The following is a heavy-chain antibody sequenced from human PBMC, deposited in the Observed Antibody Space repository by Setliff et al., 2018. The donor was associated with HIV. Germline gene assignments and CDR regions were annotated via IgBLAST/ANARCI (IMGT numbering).Heavy chain of an antibody. CDR3: ARSMSGWSVDY. D-gene: IGHD6-19*01. J-gene: IGHJ4*02. CDR2: ITSSSDTT. CDR1: GFTFSNYP. Sequence: TGGSLRLSCAASGFTFSNYPMKWIRQAPGKGLECVSYITSSSDTTYYGDSVQGRFTTSRDNAKNSLYLQMNSLRADDTAVYYCARSMSGWSVDYWGQGIQVTVSS. V-gene: IGHV3-48*01.